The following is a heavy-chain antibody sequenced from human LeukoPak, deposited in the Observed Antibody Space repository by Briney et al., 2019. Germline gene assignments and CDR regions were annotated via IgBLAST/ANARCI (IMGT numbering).Heavy chain of an antibody. CDR3: SWCLEC. Sequence: GGSLRLSCAASGFTFSSNWMDWVRQAPGKGLEWVANINEDGSEKHYVDSVKGRFSISRDNAENSLYLQMNSLRVEDTAIYYCSWCLECWGQGTLVTVSS. J-gene: IGHJ4*02. CDR1: GFTFSSNW. D-gene: IGHD4/OR15-4a*01. V-gene: IGHV3-7*01. CDR2: INEDGSEK.